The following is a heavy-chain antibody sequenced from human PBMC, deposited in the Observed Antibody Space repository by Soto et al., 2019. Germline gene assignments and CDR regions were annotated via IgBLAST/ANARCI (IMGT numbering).Heavy chain of an antibody. J-gene: IGHJ5*02. D-gene: IGHD2-8*02. V-gene: IGHV4-59*01. CDR1: GDSSSTYY. Sequence: QVQLQESGPGLVKSSETLSLTCSVSGDSSSTYYWCWIRQPPGKGLEWIGYINYSGRSNHNPSPKSRLSISVDASKNQVSLKLTSVTAADTAVYYCARSYCADSVSCNWFDPWGQGTLVVVSS. CDR2: INYSGRS. CDR3: ARSYCADSVSCNWFDP.